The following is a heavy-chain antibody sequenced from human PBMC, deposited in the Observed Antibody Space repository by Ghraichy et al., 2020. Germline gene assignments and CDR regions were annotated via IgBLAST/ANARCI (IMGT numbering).Heavy chain of an antibody. CDR2: IRQDGNEI. J-gene: IGHJ6*02. Sequence: GGSLRLSCAASGFSFSNSWMTWVRQAPGKGLEWVANIRQDGNEIYYVDSVKGRFTISRDNAKNSLYLQMNSLRAEDTAVYYCARPRQPTYYYAMDVWGQGTTVTVS. D-gene: IGHD1-1*01. CDR3: ARPRQPTYYYAMDV. CDR1: GFSFSNSW. V-gene: IGHV3-7*01.